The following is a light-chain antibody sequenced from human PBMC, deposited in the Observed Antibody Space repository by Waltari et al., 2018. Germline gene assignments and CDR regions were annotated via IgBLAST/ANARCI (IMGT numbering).Light chain of an antibody. CDR2: QDY. J-gene: IGLJ3*02. CDR3: QSYDATTQV. Sequence: NFMLTQPHSVSESPGKTVTITCPRSSGGIALSHVQSYRQRPGSAPTTLIYQDYRRPSGVPDRFSGYIAISSNSASLTIARLEPEDEADYYCQSYDATTQVFGGGTKLTVL. V-gene: IGLV6-57*03. CDR1: SGGIALSH.